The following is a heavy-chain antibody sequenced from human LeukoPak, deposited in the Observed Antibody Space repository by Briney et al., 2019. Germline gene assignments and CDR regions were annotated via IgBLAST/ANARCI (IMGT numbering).Heavy chain of an antibody. J-gene: IGHJ4*02. Sequence: PSQTLSLTCTVSGGSVSSESYYWSWIRQPAGKGLEWIGRIYVSGLTIYNPSLKSRVTISVDSSKNQFSLKVNSVTAADTAVYYCARVSPYSKLPSFDYWGQGILVSVSS. V-gene: IGHV4-61*02. CDR1: GGSVSSESYY. D-gene: IGHD4-11*01. CDR3: ARVSPYSKLPSFDY. CDR2: IYVSGLT.